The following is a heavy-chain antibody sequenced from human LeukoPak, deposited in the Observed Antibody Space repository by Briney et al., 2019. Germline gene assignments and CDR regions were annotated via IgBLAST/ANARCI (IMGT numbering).Heavy chain of an antibody. V-gene: IGHV4-39*07. D-gene: IGHD1-1*01. CDR3: AKFEGGTMEDY. J-gene: IGHJ4*02. CDR1: GGSVSFHGFY. Sequence: SETLSLTCTVSGGSVSFHGFYRGWIRQPPGKGLEWIGSNDYRGTNYYIPSLKGRVTISIDTSKNQLSLRLTSVTAADTAVYYCAKFEGGTMEDYWGRGTLVTVSS. CDR2: NDYRGTN.